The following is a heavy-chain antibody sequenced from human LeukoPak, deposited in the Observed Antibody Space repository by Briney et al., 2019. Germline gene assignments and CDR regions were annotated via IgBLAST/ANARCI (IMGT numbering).Heavy chain of an antibody. CDR3: ARVSSYYDCSGY. Sequence: ASVKVSCKASGGTFSSYAISWVRQAPGQGLEWMRGIIPIFGTANYAQKFQGRVTITADESTSTAYMELSSLRSEDTAVYYCARVSSYYDCSGYWGQGTLVTVSS. CDR2: IIPIFGTA. CDR1: GGTFSSYA. J-gene: IGHJ4*02. V-gene: IGHV1-69*13. D-gene: IGHD3-22*01.